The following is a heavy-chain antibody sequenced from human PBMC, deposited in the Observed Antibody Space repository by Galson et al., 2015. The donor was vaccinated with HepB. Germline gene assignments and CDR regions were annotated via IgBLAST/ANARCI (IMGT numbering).Heavy chain of an antibody. CDR1: GFTFSSYG. J-gene: IGHJ3*02. CDR3: ARDPSPLGDDAFDI. D-gene: IGHD3-16*01. CDR2: IWYDGSNK. Sequence: SLRLSCAASGFTFSSYGMHWVRQAPGKGLEWVAVIWYDGSNKYYADSVKGRFTTSRDNSKNTLYLQMNSLRAEDTAVYYCARDPSPLGDDAFDIWAKGQWSPSLQ. V-gene: IGHV3-33*01.